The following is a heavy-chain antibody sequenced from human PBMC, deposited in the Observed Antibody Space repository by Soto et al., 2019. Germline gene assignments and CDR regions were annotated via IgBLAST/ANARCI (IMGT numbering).Heavy chain of an antibody. CDR3: ARVGYGGGFDAFDI. CDR1: GGSISSGGYY. J-gene: IGHJ3*02. V-gene: IGHV4-31*03. CDR2: IYYSGST. Sequence: QVQLQESGPGLVKPSQTLSLTCTVSGGSISSGGYYWSWIRQHPGKGLEWIGYIYYSGSTYYNPSLKSRVTISVDTAKNQFSLKLSSVTAADTAVYYCARVGYGGGFDAFDIWGQGTMVTVSS. D-gene: IGHD4-17*01.